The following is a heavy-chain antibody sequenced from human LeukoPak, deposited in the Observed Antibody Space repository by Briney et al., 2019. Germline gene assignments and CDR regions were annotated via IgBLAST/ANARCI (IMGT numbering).Heavy chain of an antibody. D-gene: IGHD1-26*01. V-gene: IGHV3-21*06. CDR3: ARDPYSGNYGPYYYYYMDV. J-gene: IGHJ6*03. CDR2: ISSSSSYI. CDR1: GFTFSSYS. Sequence: GGSLRLSCAASGFTFSSYSMNWVRQAPGKGLEWVSSISSSSSYIYYADSVKGRFTISRDNAKNSLYLQMDSLRVEDTAVYYCARDPYSGNYGPYYYYYMDVWGKGTTVTISS.